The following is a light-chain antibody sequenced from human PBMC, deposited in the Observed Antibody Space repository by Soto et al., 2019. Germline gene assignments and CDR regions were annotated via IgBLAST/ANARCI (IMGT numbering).Light chain of an antibody. J-gene: IGKJ4*01. V-gene: IGKV3-11*01. CDR3: QQRSSWPLT. CDR1: QRFSSY. CDR2: DAS. Sequence: DIVLTQSPGTLSLSPGERATLSCRASQRFSSYLAWYQQKPGQAPRLLIYDASNRATGIPARFSGSGSGTDFTLTISSLEPEDFAVYYCQQRSSWPLTFGGGTKVDIK.